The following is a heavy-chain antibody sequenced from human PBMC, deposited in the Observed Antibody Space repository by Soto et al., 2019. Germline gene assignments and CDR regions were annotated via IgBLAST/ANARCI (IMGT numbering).Heavy chain of an antibody. J-gene: IGHJ6*02. D-gene: IGHD5-12*01. CDR3: ARARYSGYDYIDYYYGMDV. Sequence: SVKVSCKAPGGTFSSYAISWVRQAPGQGLEWMGGIIPIFGTANYAQKFQGRVTITADESTSTAYMELSSLRSEDTAVYYCARARYSGYDYIDYYYGMDVWGQGTTVTVSS. CDR2: IIPIFGTA. V-gene: IGHV1-69*13. CDR1: GGTFSSYA.